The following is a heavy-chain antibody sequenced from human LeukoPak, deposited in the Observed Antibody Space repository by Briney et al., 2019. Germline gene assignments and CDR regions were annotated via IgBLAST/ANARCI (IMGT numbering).Heavy chain of an antibody. CDR2: INSDGSGT. D-gene: IGHD1-26*01. CDR1: GFTFSIYW. J-gene: IGHJ4*02. V-gene: IGHV3-74*01. Sequence: PGGSLGLSCAASGFTFSIYWMNWVRQAPGKGLVWVSHINSDGSGTGYADSVKGRFTISRDNAKNTLYLQMNSLGAEDTAVYYCARGIVGATDSWGQGTLVTVSS. CDR3: ARGIVGATDS.